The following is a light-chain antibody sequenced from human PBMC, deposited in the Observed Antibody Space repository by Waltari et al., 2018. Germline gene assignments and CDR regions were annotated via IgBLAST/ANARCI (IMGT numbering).Light chain of an antibody. CDR1: QTINTY. Sequence: DIQMTQSPSPLSSSVGDRVTITCRASQTINTYLNWYQQKPGKVPKLLIYTASTLQSGVPSRFSGSGFGTDFTLTISSLQPEDFATYYCQQSYSTPWTFGQGTKVEIK. J-gene: IGKJ1*01. V-gene: IGKV1-39*01. CDR2: TAS. CDR3: QQSYSTPWT.